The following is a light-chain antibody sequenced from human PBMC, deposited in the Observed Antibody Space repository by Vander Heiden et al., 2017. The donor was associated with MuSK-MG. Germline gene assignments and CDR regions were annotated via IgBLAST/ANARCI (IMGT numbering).Light chain of an antibody. CDR2: DVS. Sequence: QSALTQPASASGSPGQSITISCTGTSSDVGGYNYVSWYQQHPGKAPKLMIYDVSNRPSGASNRFSGSKSGNTASLTISGLQAEDEADYYCSSYRSSSTLAFGGGTKLTVL. V-gene: IGLV2-14*01. CDR1: SSDVGGYNY. J-gene: IGLJ2*01. CDR3: SSYRSSSTLA.